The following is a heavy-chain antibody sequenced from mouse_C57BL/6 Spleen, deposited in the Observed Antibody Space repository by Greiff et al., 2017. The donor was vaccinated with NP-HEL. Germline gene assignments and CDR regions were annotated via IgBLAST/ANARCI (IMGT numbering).Heavy chain of an antibody. J-gene: IGHJ4*01. CDR1: GYTFTSYW. V-gene: IGHV1-72*01. CDR3: ARATWDDYAMDY. Sequence: QVQLKQPGAELVKPGASVKLSCKASGYTFTSYWMHWVKQRPGRGLEWIGRIDPNSGGTKYNEKFKSKATLTAGKPSSTSYLQLSSLTSEDSAVSYSARATWDDYAMDYWGQGTSVTVSS. D-gene: IGHD4-1*01. CDR2: IDPNSGGT.